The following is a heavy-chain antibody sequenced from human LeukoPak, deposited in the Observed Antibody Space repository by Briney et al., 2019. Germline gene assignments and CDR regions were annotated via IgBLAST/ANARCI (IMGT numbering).Heavy chain of an antibody. J-gene: IGHJ5*02. CDR2: TYYRSKWDN. CDR3: SRYTLSSRPGFDA. D-gene: IGHD6-13*01. CDR1: GDSVPSNSAA. V-gene: IGHV6-1*01. Sequence: SQTLPLTCAISGDSVPSNSAAWNWIRQSPSRGLEWLVRTYYRSKWDNDYAVSVKSRITINQATSKKKFSLELNYVATEDSAGYCCSRYTLSSRPGFDAWGQGTTVTVSS.